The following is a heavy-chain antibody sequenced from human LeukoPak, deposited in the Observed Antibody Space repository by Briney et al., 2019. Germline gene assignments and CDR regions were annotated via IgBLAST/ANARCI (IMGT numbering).Heavy chain of an antibody. CDR2: ISSSSSYI. V-gene: IGHV3-21*01. CDR1: GFTFSSYS. CDR3: ARDRGYDILTGHSYGMDV. J-gene: IGHJ6*02. D-gene: IGHD3-9*01. Sequence: GGSLRLSCAASGFTFSSYSMNWVRQAPGKGLEWVSPISSSSSYIYYADPVKGRFTISRDNAKNSLYLQMNSLRAEDTAVYYCARDRGYDILTGHSYGMDVWGQGTTVTVSS.